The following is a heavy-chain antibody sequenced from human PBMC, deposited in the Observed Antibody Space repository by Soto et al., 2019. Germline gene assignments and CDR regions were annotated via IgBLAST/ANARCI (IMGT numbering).Heavy chain of an antibody. CDR3: AKVVSGGHLDY. V-gene: IGHV4-4*02. Sequence: SETLSLTCAVSGDSISSSVWWTWVRQPPGKGLEWIGEVFHTGDTYFNPSLRSRVAMSVDKSTNEFSLKVTSVTAADTAVYFCAKVVSGGHLDYWGQGTLVTVSS. J-gene: IGHJ4*02. D-gene: IGHD6-25*01. CDR1: GDSISSSVW. CDR2: VFHTGDT.